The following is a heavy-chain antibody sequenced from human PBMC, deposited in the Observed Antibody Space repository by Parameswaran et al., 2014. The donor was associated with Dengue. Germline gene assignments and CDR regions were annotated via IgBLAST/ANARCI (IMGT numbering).Heavy chain of an antibody. V-gene: IGHV1-3*01. CDR2: INAGNGNT. Sequence: WVRQAPGQRLEWMGWINAGNGNTKYSQKFQGRVTITRDTSASTAYMELSSLRSEDTAVYYCARDLWLARPYYFDYWGQGTLVTVSS. D-gene: IGHD6-19*01. CDR3: ARDLWLARPYYFDY. J-gene: IGHJ4*02.